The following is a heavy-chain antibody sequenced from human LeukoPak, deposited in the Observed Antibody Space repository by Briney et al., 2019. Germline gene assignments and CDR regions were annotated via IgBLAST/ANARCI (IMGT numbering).Heavy chain of an antibody. CDR1: GFTFSSYG. CDR2: ISYDGSNK. J-gene: IGHJ4*02. Sequence: GRSLRLSCAASGFTFSSYGMHWVRQAPGKGLEWVAVISYDGSNKYYADSVKGRFTISRDNSKNTLYLQMNSLRAEDTAVYYCAKDGGVAGAPYFDYWGQGTLVTVSS. V-gene: IGHV3-30*18. CDR3: AKDGGVAGAPYFDY. D-gene: IGHD6-19*01.